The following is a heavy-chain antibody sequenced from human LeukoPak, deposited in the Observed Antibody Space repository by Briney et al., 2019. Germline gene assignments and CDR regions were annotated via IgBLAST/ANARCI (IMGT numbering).Heavy chain of an antibody. CDR1: GGSISGSRYD. V-gene: IGHV4-39*01. J-gene: IGHJ3*02. D-gene: IGHD3-16*01. CDR2: IYYSGST. Sequence: SQTLSLAWTVSGGSISGSRYDWARLHQPPGRGLERTGSIYYSGSTYDNPSLKSRVTISVDTSKPQFSLKLSSVTAADTAVYYCARRTRLWDTDAFDIWGQGTMVTVSS. CDR3: ARRTRLWDTDAFDI.